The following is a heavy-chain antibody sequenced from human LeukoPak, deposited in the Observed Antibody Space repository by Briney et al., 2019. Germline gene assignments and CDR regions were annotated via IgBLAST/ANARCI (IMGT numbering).Heavy chain of an antibody. CDR2: ISTGSTAI. Sequence: GGSLRLSCAVSGFTFRSYGMNWVRQAPGKGLEWVSYISTGSTAISYADSVKGRFTISRDNAKSSLYLEMNSLRAEDTAMYYCARGFYTPDYWGQGTLVTVSS. J-gene: IGHJ4*02. V-gene: IGHV3-48*01. CDR1: GFTFRSYG. CDR3: ARGFYTPDY.